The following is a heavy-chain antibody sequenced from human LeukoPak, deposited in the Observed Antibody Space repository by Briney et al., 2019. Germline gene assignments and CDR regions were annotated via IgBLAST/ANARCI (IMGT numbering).Heavy chain of an antibody. Sequence: GGSLRLSCAASGLIFSHYGMHWVRQAPGKWLEWVAVITADGRNKQYGDSVKGRFTISRDDSKNTVFLQMNDLRAEDTAVYYCAKDRSSTWSFDYWGQGTLVTVSS. CDR3: AKDRSSTWSFDY. V-gene: IGHV3-30*18. CDR2: ITADGRNK. CDR1: GLIFSHYG. D-gene: IGHD6-13*01. J-gene: IGHJ4*02.